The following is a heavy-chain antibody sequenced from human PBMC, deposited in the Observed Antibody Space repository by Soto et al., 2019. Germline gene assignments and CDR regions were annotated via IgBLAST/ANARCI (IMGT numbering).Heavy chain of an antibody. CDR1: GFTFSNYT. V-gene: IGHV3-30*04. CDR2: ISYDEIDK. D-gene: IGHD3-10*01. J-gene: IGHJ4*02. Sequence: QVQLVESGGGVVQPGRSLRLSCAASGFTFSNYTMHWVRQAPGKGLEWVALISYDEIDKYYADAVKGRFTISRDNSENTLYLRMDSLRAEDTAVYYCAGRSGSSDYWGQGTLVTVSS. CDR3: AGRSGSSDY.